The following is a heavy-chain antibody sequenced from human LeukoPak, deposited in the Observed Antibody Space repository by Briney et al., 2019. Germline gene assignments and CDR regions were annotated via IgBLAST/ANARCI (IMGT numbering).Heavy chain of an antibody. Sequence: GGSLRLSCAASGFTFSSYGMHWVRQAPGKGLEWVAVISYDGSNKYYADSVKGRFTISRDNSKNTLYLQMNSLRAEDTAVYHCAKVQRYQLLRGYFDYWGQGTLVTVSS. CDR3: AKVQRYQLLRGYFDY. J-gene: IGHJ4*02. D-gene: IGHD2-2*01. CDR1: GFTFSSYG. CDR2: ISYDGSNK. V-gene: IGHV3-30*18.